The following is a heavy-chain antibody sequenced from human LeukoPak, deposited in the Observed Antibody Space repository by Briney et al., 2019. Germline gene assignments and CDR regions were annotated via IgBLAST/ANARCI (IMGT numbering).Heavy chain of an antibody. J-gene: IGHJ6*03. Sequence: SETLSLTCTVSGGSISSYYWSWIRQPPGKGLEWIGYIYYSGSTNYNPSLKSRVTISVDTSKNQFSLKLSSVTAADTAVYYCARGRQGIAAPTHDCSGGSCYSSYYYYYYMDVWGKGTTVTVSS. CDR3: ARGRQGIAAPTHDCSGGSCYSSYYYYYYMDV. CDR1: GGSISSYY. CDR2: IYYSGST. V-gene: IGHV4-59*01. D-gene: IGHD2-15*01.